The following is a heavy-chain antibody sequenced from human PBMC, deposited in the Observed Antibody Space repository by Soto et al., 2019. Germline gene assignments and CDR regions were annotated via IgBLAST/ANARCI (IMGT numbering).Heavy chain of an antibody. D-gene: IGHD3-9*01. CDR1: GFTFSSYS. J-gene: IGHJ6*03. V-gene: IGHV3-48*01. Sequence: QPGGSLRLSCAASGFTFSSYSMNWVRQAPGKGLEWVSYISSSSSTIYYADSVKGRFTISRDNAKNSLYLQMNSLRAEDTAVYYCASRSSFDWFEAYMDVWGKGTTVTVSS. CDR2: ISSSSSTI. CDR3: ASRSSFDWFEAYMDV.